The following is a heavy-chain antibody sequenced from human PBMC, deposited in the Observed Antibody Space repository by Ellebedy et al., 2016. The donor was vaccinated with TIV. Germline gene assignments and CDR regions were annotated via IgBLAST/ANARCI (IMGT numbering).Heavy chain of an antibody. Sequence: GESLKISCAASGFTFSTYWMHWVRQAPGKGLVWVSRINGDGSSTNYADSVKGRFTISRDNAKNTLYLQMESLRVDDTAVYYCGRQYDHWGQGSLVTVSS. J-gene: IGHJ4*02. CDR2: INGDGSST. CDR3: GRQYDH. CDR1: GFTFSTYW. D-gene: IGHD4-11*01. V-gene: IGHV3-74*01.